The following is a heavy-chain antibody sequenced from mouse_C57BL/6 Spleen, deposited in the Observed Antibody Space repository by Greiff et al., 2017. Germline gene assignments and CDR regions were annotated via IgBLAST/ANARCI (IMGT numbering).Heavy chain of an antibody. CDR2: ISPGDGDT. J-gene: IGHJ2*01. CDR1: GYAFSSSW. V-gene: IGHV1-82*01. D-gene: IGHD1-1*01. Sequence: QVQLQQSGPELVKPGASVKISCKASGYAFSSSWMNWVKQRPGKGLEWIGRISPGDGDTNYNGKFKGKATLTADKSSSTAYMQLSILTSEDSAVYFCAPDYYGSSDGDYWGQGTTLTVSS. CDR3: APDYYGSSDGDY.